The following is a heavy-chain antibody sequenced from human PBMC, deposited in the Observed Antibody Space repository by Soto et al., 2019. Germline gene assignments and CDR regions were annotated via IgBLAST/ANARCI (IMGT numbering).Heavy chain of an antibody. Sequence: LSLTCTVSGGSISSGGYYWSWIRQHPGKGLEWIGYIYYSGSTYHNPSLKSRVTISVDTSKNQFSPKLSSVTAADTAVYYCARSVEVRGVIPFDYWGQGTLVTVSS. V-gene: IGHV4-31*03. CDR2: IYYSGST. J-gene: IGHJ4*02. D-gene: IGHD3-10*01. CDR1: GGSISSGGYY. CDR3: ARSVEVRGVIPFDY.